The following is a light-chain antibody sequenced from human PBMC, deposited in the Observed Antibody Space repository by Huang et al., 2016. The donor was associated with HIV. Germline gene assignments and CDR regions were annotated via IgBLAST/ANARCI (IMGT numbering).Light chain of an antibody. J-gene: IGKJ1*01. CDR1: HRISSW. CDR3: QQQWT. CDR2: KAS. Sequence: DIQMTQSPSTLSAFVGDRVTITCRTSHRISSWLAWYQQKPGKAPHLRISKASNLESGVPSRFSGNGSGTEFTLTISGLQPDDLATYYCQQQWTFGQGTKAEI. V-gene: IGKV1-5*03.